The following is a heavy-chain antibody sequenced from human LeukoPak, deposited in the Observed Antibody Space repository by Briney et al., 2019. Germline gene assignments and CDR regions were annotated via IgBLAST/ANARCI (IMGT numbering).Heavy chain of an antibody. V-gene: IGHV4-59*01. D-gene: IGHD3-22*01. Sequence: SETLSLTCTVSGGSISNYYWSWIRQPPGKGLEWIGYIYYSGSTNYNPSLKSRVTISVDTSKNQFSLKLSSVTAADTAVYYCARTRYYYDSSGYYYEEPFDYWGQGTLVTVSS. CDR2: IYYSGST. J-gene: IGHJ4*02. CDR3: ARTRYYYDSSGYYYEEPFDY. CDR1: GGSISNYY.